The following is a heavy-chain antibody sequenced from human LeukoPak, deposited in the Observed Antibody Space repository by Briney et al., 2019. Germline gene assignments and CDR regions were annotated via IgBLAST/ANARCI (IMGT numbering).Heavy chain of an antibody. CDR1: GFVLSSYA. Sequence: GGSLRLSCAASGFVLSSYAMSWVRQAPGKGLEWVSTISGSGGSTYNADSVKGRFTISRDNSKNTLYLQMNSLRAEDTAVYYCANAYCSSSSCSGFYGMDVWGQGTTVTVSS. D-gene: IGHD2-15*01. CDR3: ANAYCSSSSCSGFYGMDV. CDR2: ISGSGGST. J-gene: IGHJ6*02. V-gene: IGHV3-23*01.